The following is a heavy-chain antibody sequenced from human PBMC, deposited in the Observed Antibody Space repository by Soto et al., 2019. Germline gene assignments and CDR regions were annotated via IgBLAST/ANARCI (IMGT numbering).Heavy chain of an antibody. D-gene: IGHD5-12*01. CDR1: GYTFTSYG. J-gene: IGHJ4*02. Sequence: QVQLVQSGAEVKKPGASVKVSCKASGYTFTSYGISWVRQAPGQGLEWMGWISAYNGNTNYAQKLQGRVTMTTDTSTSTAYRELRSLRSDATAVYYCARDLQEMATIHLGNYWGQGTLVTVSS. CDR2: ISAYNGNT. V-gene: IGHV1-18*01. CDR3: ARDLQEMATIHLGNY.